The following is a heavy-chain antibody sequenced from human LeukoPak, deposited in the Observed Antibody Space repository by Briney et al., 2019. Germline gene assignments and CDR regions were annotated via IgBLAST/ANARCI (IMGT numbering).Heavy chain of an antibody. V-gene: IGHV1-69*04. J-gene: IGHJ4*02. CDR2: IISILGIA. CDR3: ARGGLHIVATSHHFDY. CDR1: GGTFSTYA. D-gene: IGHD5-12*01. Sequence: SVKVFCSACGGTFSTYAISWVRQPPAQGLVWMGRIISILGIANYAQKFQGRVTITADKSTSTAYMELSSLRSEHTAVYYCARGGLHIVATSHHFDYWGQGTLVTVSS.